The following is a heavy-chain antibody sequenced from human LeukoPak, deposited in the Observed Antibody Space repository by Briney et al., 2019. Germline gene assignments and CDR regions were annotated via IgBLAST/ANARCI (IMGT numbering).Heavy chain of an antibody. V-gene: IGHV4-4*09. J-gene: IGHJ4*02. Sequence: SETLSLTCTVSGDSFSNYYWSWIRQSPGKGLEWIGYIYPSGSTNYNPSLKSRVTISVDTSMNQFSLKLTSVTAADTAVYYCARATRNGYDYWGQGTLDTVSS. CDR1: GDSFSNYY. D-gene: IGHD5-24*01. CDR3: ARATRNGYDY. CDR2: IYPSGST.